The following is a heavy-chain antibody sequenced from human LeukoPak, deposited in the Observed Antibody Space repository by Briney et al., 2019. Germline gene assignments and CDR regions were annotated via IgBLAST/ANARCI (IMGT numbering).Heavy chain of an antibody. J-gene: IGHJ4*02. V-gene: IGHV3-21*01. CDR2: ISSSSSYI. CDR3: ARGYSSGWPPDY. Sequence: GGSLRLSCAASGFTFRSYSMNWVRQAPGKGLEWVSSISSSSSYIYYADSVKGRFTISRDNAENSLYLQMNSLRAEDTAVYYCARGYSSGWPPDYWGQGTLVTVSS. CDR1: GFTFRSYS. D-gene: IGHD6-19*01.